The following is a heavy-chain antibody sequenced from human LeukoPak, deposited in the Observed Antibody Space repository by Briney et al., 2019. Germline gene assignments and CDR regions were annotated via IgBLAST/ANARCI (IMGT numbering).Heavy chain of an antibody. CDR3: ARHLSGIGLYYFDY. V-gene: IGHV4-39*01. CDR1: GGSVSSGNSY. J-gene: IGHJ4*02. D-gene: IGHD1-26*01. Sequence: SETLSLTCTVSGGSVSSGNSYWGWIPQPPGRRLEWVGSIYYSGSTYYNPSLKSRVTISVDTSKNQFSLKLRFVTATDTAVYYCARHLSGIGLYYFDYWGQGTLVTVSS. CDR2: IYYSGST.